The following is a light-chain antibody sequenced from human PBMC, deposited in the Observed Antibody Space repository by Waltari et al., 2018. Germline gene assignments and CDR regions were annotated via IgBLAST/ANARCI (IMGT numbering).Light chain of an antibody. CDR1: SSNVGTYNY. J-gene: IGLJ3*02. V-gene: IGLV2-11*01. CDR2: DVF. CDR3: CSYAGTYRWV. Sequence: QSALTQPRSVSGSPGQSVTISCTGTSSNVGTYNYVSWYQQLPCKAPKLMIADVFKRPSGVPDRFSGSKSGYTASLTISGLQAEDEADYYCCSYAGTYRWVFGGGTKVTVL.